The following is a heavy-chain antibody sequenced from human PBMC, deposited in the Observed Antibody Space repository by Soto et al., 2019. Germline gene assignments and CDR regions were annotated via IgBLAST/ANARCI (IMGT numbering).Heavy chain of an antibody. CDR3: ARHSKNWNSNWLDP. CDR2: MYYSGST. D-gene: IGHD1-7*01. V-gene: IGHV4-39*01. J-gene: IGHJ5*02. CDR1: GGSISSSSYY. Sequence: SETLSLTCTVSGGSISSSSYYWGCIRQPPGKGLEWIGSMYYSGSTYYNPSLKSRVTISADTSKNQFSLKLSSVTAADTAVYYCARHSKNWNSNWLDPWGQGTLVTVSS.